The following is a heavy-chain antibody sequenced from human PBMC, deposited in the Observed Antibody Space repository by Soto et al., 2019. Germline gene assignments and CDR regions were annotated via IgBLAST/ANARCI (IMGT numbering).Heavy chain of an antibody. D-gene: IGHD1-26*01. J-gene: IGHJ4*02. CDR3: ARHCEGARWVDY. V-gene: IGHV4-59*08. CDR2: IYYSGST. Sequence: QVQLQESGPGLVKPSETLSLTCTVPGGAISSHYWSWIRQPPGKGLEWIGYIYYSGSTNYNPSLKRRVAIAVDTTNNRSALELSAVTAADTAVDYCARHCEGARWVDYWGQGPLITVSS. CDR1: GGAISSHY.